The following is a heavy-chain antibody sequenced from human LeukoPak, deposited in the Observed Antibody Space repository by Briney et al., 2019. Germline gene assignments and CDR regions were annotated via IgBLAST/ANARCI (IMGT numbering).Heavy chain of an antibody. CDR3: AKGGRKGYYDFWSGYYSFTLFDY. CDR2: ISGSGGST. D-gene: IGHD3-3*01. J-gene: IGHJ4*02. CDR1: GFTFSDYY. Sequence: GGSLRLSCAASGFTFSDYYMSWIRQAPGKGLEWVSAISGSGGSTYYADSVKGRFTISRDNSKNTLYLQMNSLRAEDTAVYYCAKGGRKGYYDFWSGYYSFTLFDYWGQGTLVTVSS. V-gene: IGHV3-23*01.